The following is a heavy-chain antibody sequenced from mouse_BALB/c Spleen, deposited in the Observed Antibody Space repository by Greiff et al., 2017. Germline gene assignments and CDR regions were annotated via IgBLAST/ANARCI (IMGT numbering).Heavy chain of an antibody. CDR2: ISSGGSYT. CDR3: ARQNSYLRGYAMDY. J-gene: IGHJ4*01. CDR1: GFTFSSYG. D-gene: IGHD5-1-1*01. V-gene: IGHV5-6*01. Sequence: EVKLLESGGDLVKPGGSLKLSCAASGFTFSSYGMSWVRQTPDKRLEWVATISSGGSYTYYPDTVKGRFTISRDNAKNTLYLQMSSLKSEDTALYYCARQNSYLRGYAMDYWGQGTSVTVSS.